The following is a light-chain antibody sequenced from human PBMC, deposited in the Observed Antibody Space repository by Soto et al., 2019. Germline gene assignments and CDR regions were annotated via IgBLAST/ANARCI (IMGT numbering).Light chain of an antibody. CDR1: TSNIGSNY. CDR3: QSYDSSLGGWV. Sequence: QSVLTQPPSASGTPGQRVTISCSGGTSNIGSNYVYWSQQLPGTAPKLLIYGNNQRPSGVPDRFSGSTSATSASLIITGLQVEDEADYYCQSYDSSLGGWVFGGGTKVTVL. V-gene: IGLV1-47*01. J-gene: IGLJ3*02. CDR2: GNN.